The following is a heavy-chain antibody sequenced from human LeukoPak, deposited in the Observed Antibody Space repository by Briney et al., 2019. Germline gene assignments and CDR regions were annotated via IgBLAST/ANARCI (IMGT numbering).Heavy chain of an antibody. J-gene: IGHJ5*02. CDR1: GFTFSSYD. V-gene: IGHV3-13*01. CDR2: IGTAGDT. D-gene: IGHD4/OR15-4a*01. Sequence: PGGSLRLSCAASGFTFSSYDMHWVRQATGKGLEWVSAIGTAGDTYYPGSVKGRFTISRENAKNPLYLQMNSLRAGDTAVYYCARADYDRGFDPWGQGTLVTVSS. CDR3: ARADYDRGFDP.